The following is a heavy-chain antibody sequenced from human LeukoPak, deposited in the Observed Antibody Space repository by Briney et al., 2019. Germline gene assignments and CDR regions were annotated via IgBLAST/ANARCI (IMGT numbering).Heavy chain of an antibody. CDR2: INPNSGGT. CDR3: ARDQKYSSSSFDP. J-gene: IGHJ5*02. CDR1: VYTFTFYY. Sequence: ASVNVSCKASVYTFTFYYMHWVRQAPGQGREWMGWINPNSGGTNYAQKFQGRVTMTRDTSISTAYMELSRLRSDDTAVYYCARDQKYSSSSFDPWGQGTLVTVSS. D-gene: IGHD6-13*01. V-gene: IGHV1-2*02.